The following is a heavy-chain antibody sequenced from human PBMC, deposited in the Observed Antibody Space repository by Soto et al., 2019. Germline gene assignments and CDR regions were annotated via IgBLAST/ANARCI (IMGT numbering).Heavy chain of an antibody. CDR2: ISWNSGSI. CDR1: GFTFDDYA. Sequence: SLRLSCAASGFTFDDYAMHWVRQAPGKGLEWVSGISWNSGSIGYADSVKGRFTISRDNAKNSLYLQVNSLRAEDTALYYCAKDYGYCSGGSCPLQYYFDYWGQGTLVTVSS. J-gene: IGHJ4*02. D-gene: IGHD2-15*01. CDR3: AKDYGYCSGGSCPLQYYFDY. V-gene: IGHV3-9*01.